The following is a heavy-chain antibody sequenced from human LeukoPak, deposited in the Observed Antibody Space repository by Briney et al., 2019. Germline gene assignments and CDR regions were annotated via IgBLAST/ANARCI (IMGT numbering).Heavy chain of an antibody. CDR2: SYTSGST. CDR3: ARSRYCSSTSCPSYRFDY. V-gene: IGHV4-4*07. CDR1: VHHSRSYP. Sequence: AETLSLACTLSVHHSRSYPLPLRWQEARKGLECSSRSYTSGSTNYNTSLKSRVTISVDKSKNQFSLKLSSVTAADTAVYYCARSRYCSSTSCPSYRFDYWGQGTLVTVPS. D-gene: IGHD2-2*01. J-gene: IGHJ4*02.